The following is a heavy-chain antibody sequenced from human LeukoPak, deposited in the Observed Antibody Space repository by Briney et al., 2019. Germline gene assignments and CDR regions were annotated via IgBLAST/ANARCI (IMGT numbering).Heavy chain of an antibody. CDR3: ARDYVFAFDY. CDR2: ISHSGGAE. CDR1: GFTFSTYS. J-gene: IGHJ4*02. Sequence: GGSLRLSCAASGFTFSTYSMYWGRQAPGKGLEWISYISHSGGAEHYTDSVKGRFTISRDNAKNALYLQINSLRADDTAVYFCARDYVFAFDYWSQGTLVTVSS. D-gene: IGHD3-10*02. V-gene: IGHV3-48*01.